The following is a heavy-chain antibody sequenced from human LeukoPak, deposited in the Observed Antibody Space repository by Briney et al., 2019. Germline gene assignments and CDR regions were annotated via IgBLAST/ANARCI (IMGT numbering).Heavy chain of an antibody. CDR1: GESFNGYY. CDR2: INHSGRT. CDR3: ARRAVGATLDY. V-gene: IGHV4-34*01. Sequence: PSETLSLTCAVYGESFNGYYRSWIRQPPGKGLEWIGEINHSGRTNYNPSLKGRVTTSVDTSKNQFSLKLNSLTAADTAVYYCARRAVGATLDYWGQGILVTVSS. D-gene: IGHD1-26*01. J-gene: IGHJ4*02.